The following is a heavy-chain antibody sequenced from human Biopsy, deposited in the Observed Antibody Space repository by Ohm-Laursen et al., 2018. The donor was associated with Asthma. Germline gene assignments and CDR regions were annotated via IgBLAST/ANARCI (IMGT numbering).Heavy chain of an antibody. CDR1: GGSVSSGSHY. V-gene: IGHV4-61*01. CDR3: ARDFVDSAMDCFDY. CDR2: ISYSGST. J-gene: IGHJ4*02. D-gene: IGHD5-18*01. Sequence: TLSLTCPVSGGSVSSGSHYWSWIRQPPGKGLEWIGYISYSGSTNYNPSLKSRVTISVDTSKNQFSLKLSSVTAADTAVYYCARDFVDSAMDCFDYWGQGTLVTVSS.